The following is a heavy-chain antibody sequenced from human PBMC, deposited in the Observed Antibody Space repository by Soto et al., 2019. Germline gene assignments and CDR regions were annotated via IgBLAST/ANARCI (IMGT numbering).Heavy chain of an antibody. Sequence: PGGSLRLSCAASGFTFSSYGMHWVRQAPGKGPEWVAVIWNDGNRKYYADSVRGRFTISRDNSKSTLYLQMDSLRAEDTAVYYCTRALYSGAWYGGDYWGQGTLVTVS. D-gene: IGHD6-19*01. J-gene: IGHJ4*02. CDR3: TRALYSGAWYGGDY. V-gene: IGHV3-33*01. CDR1: GFTFSSYG. CDR2: IWNDGNRK.